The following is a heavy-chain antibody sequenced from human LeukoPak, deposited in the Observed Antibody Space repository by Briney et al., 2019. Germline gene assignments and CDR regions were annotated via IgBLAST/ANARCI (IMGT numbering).Heavy chain of an antibody. CDR3: ARDGEYDPGYFDY. V-gene: IGHV3-48*01. J-gene: IGHJ4*02. CDR2: ISSSSRTI. CDR1: GFTFSSYS. D-gene: IGHD2/OR15-2a*01. Sequence: GGFLRLSCAASGFTFSSYSMNWVRQAPGKGLEWVSYISSSSRTIYYADSVKGRFTISRDNAKNSLYLQMNSLRAEDTAVYYCARDGEYDPGYFDYWGQGILVTVSS.